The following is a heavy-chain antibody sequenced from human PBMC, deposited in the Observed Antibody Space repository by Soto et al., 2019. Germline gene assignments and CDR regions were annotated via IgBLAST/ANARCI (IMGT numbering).Heavy chain of an antibody. CDR2: IYYSGST. CDR3: ARDTTSFYYYGMDV. V-gene: IGHV4-59*01. D-gene: IGHD1-26*01. Sequence: PSETLSLTCTVSGGSISSYYWSWIRQPPGKGLEWIGYIYYSGSTNYNPSLKSRVTISVDASKNQLSLKLSSVTAADTAVYYCARDTTSFYYYGMDVWGQGTTVTVSS. CDR1: GGSISSYY. J-gene: IGHJ6*02.